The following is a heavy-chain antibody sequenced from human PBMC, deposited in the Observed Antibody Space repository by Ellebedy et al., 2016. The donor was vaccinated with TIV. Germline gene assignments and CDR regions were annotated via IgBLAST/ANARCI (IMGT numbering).Heavy chain of an antibody. CDR1: GFTFSSYS. Sequence: GESLKISCAASGFTFSSYSMNWVRQAPGKGLEWVLTISHTGSRTYYADSVEGRFTISRDNYKKTLYLQMNSLRAEDTAIYYCAKGRGGGSDSSAPRYYFDYWGLGTLVTVSS. D-gene: IGHD3-22*01. V-gene: IGHV3-23*01. CDR3: AKGRGGGSDSSAPRYYFDY. CDR2: ISHTGSRT. J-gene: IGHJ4*02.